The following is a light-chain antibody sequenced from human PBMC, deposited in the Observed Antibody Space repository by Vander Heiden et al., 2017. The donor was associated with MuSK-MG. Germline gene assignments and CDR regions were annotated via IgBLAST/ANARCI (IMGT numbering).Light chain of an antibody. J-gene: IGLJ1*01. V-gene: IGLV2-11*01. CDR2: DVT. Sequence: QSALTQPRSVSGSPGQSVTISCTGTSSDVGGYDYVSWYQQHPGKAPKLIISDVTKRPSGVPDRFSGSKSGNMASLTISGLQAEEEADYYCCSYAGTYTFVFGTGTKVAVL. CDR3: CSYAGTYTFV. CDR1: SSDVGGYDY.